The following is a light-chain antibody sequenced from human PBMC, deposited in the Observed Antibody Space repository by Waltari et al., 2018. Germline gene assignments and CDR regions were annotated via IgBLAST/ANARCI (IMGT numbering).Light chain of an antibody. CDR1: QDISNH. CDR3: QQYDNLPSIT. CDR2: AAS. J-gene: IGKJ5*01. V-gene: IGKV1-33*01. Sequence: DIQMTQSPSSLSASVGDRVTITCQASQDISNHLKWYQQKPGNTPKLLIYAASTLETGVPSRFSGSGSGTDFTFTITSLQPEDIATYYCQQYDNLPSITFGQGTRLDIK.